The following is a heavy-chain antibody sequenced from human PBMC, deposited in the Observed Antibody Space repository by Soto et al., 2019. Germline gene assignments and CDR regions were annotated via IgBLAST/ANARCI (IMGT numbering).Heavy chain of an antibody. CDR2: IWYDGSNK. Sequence: QVQLVESGGGVVQPGRSLRLSCAASGFTFSSYGMHWVRQAPGMGLEWVAVIWYDGSNKYYADSVKGRFTISRDNSKNTLYLQMNSLRAEVTAVYYCAREPQDIVLAQAAIVYYYGMDVWGQGTMVTVSS. J-gene: IGHJ6*02. CDR3: AREPQDIVLAQAAIVYYYGMDV. CDR1: GFTFSSYG. V-gene: IGHV3-33*01. D-gene: IGHD2-2*01.